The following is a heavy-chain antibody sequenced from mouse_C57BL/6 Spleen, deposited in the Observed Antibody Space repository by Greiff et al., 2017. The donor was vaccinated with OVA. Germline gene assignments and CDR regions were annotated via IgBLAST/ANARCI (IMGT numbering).Heavy chain of an antibody. CDR1: GFSLSTSNMG. CDR2: LWWNDDK. CDR3: ATPHYYGSSWYFDV. D-gene: IGHD1-1*01. J-gene: IGHJ1*03. Sequence: QVTLKESGPGILQPSQTLSLTCSFSGFSLSTSNMGIGWIRQPSGKGLEWLAHLWWNDDKYYNPSLKSRLTISKDTSNNQVFLKITSVDTADTATYYCATPHYYGSSWYFDVWGTGTTVTVSS. V-gene: IGHV8-5*01.